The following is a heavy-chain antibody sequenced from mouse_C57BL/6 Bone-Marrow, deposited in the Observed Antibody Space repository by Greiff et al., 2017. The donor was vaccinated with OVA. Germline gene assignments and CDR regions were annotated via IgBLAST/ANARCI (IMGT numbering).Heavy chain of an antibody. Sequence: VQLQQSGAELMKPGASVKLSCKATGYTFTGYWIEWVKQRPGHGLEWIGEILPGSGSTNYNAKFKGKATFTADTSSNTDYMQLSSLTTEDSAIYYCARGYYGSSFSSYWYFDVWGTGTTVTVSA. CDR3: ARGYYGSSFSSYWYFDV. CDR1: GYTFTGYW. D-gene: IGHD1-1*01. V-gene: IGHV1-9*01. J-gene: IGHJ1*03. CDR2: ILPGSGST.